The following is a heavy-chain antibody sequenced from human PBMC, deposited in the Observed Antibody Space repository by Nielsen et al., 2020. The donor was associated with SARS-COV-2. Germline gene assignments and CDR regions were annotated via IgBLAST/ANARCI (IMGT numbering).Heavy chain of an antibody. CDR2: INPNSGGT. Sequence: ALVKVSCKTSADTFTGYYMHWVRQAPGQGLEWIGWINPNSGGTDYAQKFQGRVTMTWATSISTAYIELSRLRSDDTAVYYCARELNVGMAIIGAFDIWGQGTMVTVSS. D-gene: IGHD5-24*01. CDR3: ARELNVGMAIIGAFDI. J-gene: IGHJ3*02. V-gene: IGHV1-2*02. CDR1: ADTFTGYY.